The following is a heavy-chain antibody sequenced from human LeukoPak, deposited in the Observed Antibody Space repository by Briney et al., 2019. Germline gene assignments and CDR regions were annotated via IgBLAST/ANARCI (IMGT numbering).Heavy chain of an antibody. D-gene: IGHD6-13*01. Sequence: GGSLRLSCAASGFTFSSYWMSWVRQAPGKGLEWVSLISATGTYIYYADSMKGRFTISRDNAKNSLYLQMNSLRAEDTAVYYCARTIAAAGIYFDSWGQGTLVTVSS. J-gene: IGHJ4*02. CDR1: GFTFSSYW. CDR3: ARTIAAAGIYFDS. CDR2: ISATGTYI. V-gene: IGHV3-21*04.